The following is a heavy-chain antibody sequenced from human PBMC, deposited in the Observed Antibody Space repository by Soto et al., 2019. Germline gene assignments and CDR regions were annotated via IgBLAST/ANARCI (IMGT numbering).Heavy chain of an antibody. D-gene: IGHD3-9*01. V-gene: IGHV3-30*03. J-gene: IGHJ2*01. Sequence: PGKGLDWVAVISYDGSNKYYADSVKGRFTISRDTSKNTLYLQMNSLRAEDTFFYQAEDGIRDSVPVSAFLLNRSSDL. CDR3: EDGIRDSVPVSAFLLNRSSDL. CDR2: ISYDGSNK.